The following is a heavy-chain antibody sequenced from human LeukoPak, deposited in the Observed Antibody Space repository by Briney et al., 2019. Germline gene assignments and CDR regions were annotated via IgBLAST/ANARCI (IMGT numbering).Heavy chain of an antibody. CDR1: GFTFSSYS. Sequence: GGSLRLSCAASGFTFSSYSMNWVRQAPGKGLEWVSSISSSSSYIYYADSVKGRFTISRDNAKNSLYLQMNSLRAEDTAVYYCARDDSGSYAYYYYYMDVWGKGTTVTVSS. V-gene: IGHV3-21*06. D-gene: IGHD1-26*01. CDR3: ARDDSGSYAYYYYYMDV. J-gene: IGHJ6*03. CDR2: ISSSSSYI.